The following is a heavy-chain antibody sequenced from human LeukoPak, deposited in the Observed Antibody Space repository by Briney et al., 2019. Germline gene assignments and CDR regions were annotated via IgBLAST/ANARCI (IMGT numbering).Heavy chain of an antibody. CDR1: GGSFSGYY. Sequence: SETLSLTCAVYGGSFSGYYWSWIRQPPGKGLEWIGEINHSGSTNYNPSLKSRVTISVDTSKNQFSLRLSSVTAADTAVYYCARRFGYYYGSGSYNDYWGQGTLVTVSS. V-gene: IGHV4-34*01. D-gene: IGHD3-10*01. CDR3: ARRFGYYYGSGSYNDY. J-gene: IGHJ4*02. CDR2: INHSGST.